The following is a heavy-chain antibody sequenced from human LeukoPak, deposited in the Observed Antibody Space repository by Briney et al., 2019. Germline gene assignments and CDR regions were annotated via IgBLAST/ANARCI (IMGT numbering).Heavy chain of an antibody. D-gene: IGHD2-2*01. Sequence: TGGSLRLSCAASGFTFSSFSMIWVRQAPGKGLEWVSVIYSGGSTYYADSVKGRFTISRDNSKNTLYLQMNSLRAEDTAVYYCARGQGYCSSTSCSDLFDYWGQGTLVTVSS. CDR2: IYSGGST. V-gene: IGHV3-53*01. J-gene: IGHJ4*02. CDR3: ARGQGYCSSTSCSDLFDY. CDR1: GFTFSSFS.